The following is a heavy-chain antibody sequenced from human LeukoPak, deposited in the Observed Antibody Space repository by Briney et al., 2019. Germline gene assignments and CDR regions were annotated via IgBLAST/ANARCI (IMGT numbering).Heavy chain of an antibody. CDR3: ARVRAEMATIPEFDY. CDR1: GYTFTGYY. D-gene: IGHD5-24*01. CDR2: IIPIFGTA. Sequence: ASVTVSCKASGYTFTGYYMHWVRQAPGQGLEWMGGIIPIFGTANYAQKFQGRVTITADESTSTAYMELSSLRSEDTAVYYCARVRAEMATIPEFDYWGQGTLVTVSS. J-gene: IGHJ4*02. V-gene: IGHV1-69*13.